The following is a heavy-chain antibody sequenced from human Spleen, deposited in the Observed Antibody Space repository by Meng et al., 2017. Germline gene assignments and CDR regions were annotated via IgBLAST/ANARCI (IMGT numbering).Heavy chain of an antibody. CDR2: ISAKKGST. V-gene: IGHV1-18*01. D-gene: IGHD1-26*01. CDR3: ARDLSGSYSPAGY. Sequence: QVQLVLSGAEVKKPGASVKDYCKASGYTFTSYDINWVRQATGQGLEWMGWISAKKGSTKYAQKLQGRVTMTTDTSTNTAFMDLRNLTSDDTAVYYCARDLSGSYSPAGYWGQGTLVTVSS. CDR1: GYTFTSYD. J-gene: IGHJ4*02.